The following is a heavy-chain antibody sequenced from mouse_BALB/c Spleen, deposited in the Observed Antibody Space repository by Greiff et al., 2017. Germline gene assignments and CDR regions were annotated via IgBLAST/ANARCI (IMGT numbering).Heavy chain of an antibody. J-gene: IGHJ2*01. V-gene: IGHV14-4*02. Sequence: VQLQQSGAELVRSGASVKLSCTASGFNIKDYYMHWVKQRPEQGLEWIGWIDPENGDTEYAPKFQGKATMTADTSSNTAYLQLSSLTSEDTAVYYCARYDDYFDYWGQGTTLTVSS. CDR3: ARYDDYFDY. CDR2: IDPENGDT. CDR1: GFNIKDYY. D-gene: IGHD2-14*01.